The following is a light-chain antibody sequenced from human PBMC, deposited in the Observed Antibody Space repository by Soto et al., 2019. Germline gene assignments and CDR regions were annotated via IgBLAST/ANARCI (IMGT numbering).Light chain of an antibody. V-gene: IGKV1-27*01. CDR3: EQYKSVPFT. Sequence: DIQMTQSPSSLSASVGDRVTITCRASQGISNSLIWYQQKPGKAPKLLIYAGSTLYSGVPSRFSGSGSGTDFILTINSLQPEDFATYYCEQYKSVPFTFGPGTKVDLK. CDR2: AGS. J-gene: IGKJ3*01. CDR1: QGISNS.